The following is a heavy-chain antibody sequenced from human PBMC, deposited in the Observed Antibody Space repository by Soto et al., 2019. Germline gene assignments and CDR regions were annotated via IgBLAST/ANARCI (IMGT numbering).Heavy chain of an antibody. D-gene: IGHD6-19*01. CDR3: ASCIAVAGTTPNYYYGMDV. Sequence: SVKVSCKASGGTFSSYAISWVRQAPGQGLEWMGGIIPIFGTANYAQKFQGRVTITADESTSTAYMELSSLRSEDTAVYYCASCIAVAGTTPNYYYGMDVWGQGTTVTAP. CDR2: IIPIFGTA. J-gene: IGHJ6*02. CDR1: GGTFSSYA. V-gene: IGHV1-69*13.